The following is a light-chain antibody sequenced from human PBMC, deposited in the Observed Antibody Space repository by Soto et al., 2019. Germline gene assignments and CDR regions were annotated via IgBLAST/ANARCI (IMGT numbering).Light chain of an antibody. J-gene: IGKJ4*01. CDR2: GAS. V-gene: IGKV3-15*01. CDR1: QSVSSN. CDR3: QQYNNWPT. Sequence: EIVMTQSPATLSASPGERATLSCRASQSVSSNLARYQQKPGQAPRLLIYGASTRATGIPARFSASGSGTEFTLTISSLQSEDFAVYYWQQYNNWPTFGGGTKVEIK.